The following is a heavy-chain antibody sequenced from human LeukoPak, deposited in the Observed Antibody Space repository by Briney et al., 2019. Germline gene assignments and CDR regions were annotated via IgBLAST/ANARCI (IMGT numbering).Heavy chain of an antibody. CDR1: GGSVSSSSSF. J-gene: IGHJ4*02. CDR2: VYYSGST. CDR3: ARHGLYQDYGY. Sequence: SETLSLTCTVSGGSVSSSSSFWAWIRQPPGKGLEWIANVYYSGSTHYNPSLKSRVTISLDTSNNQSSLRLTSVTAADTAVYYCARHGLYQDYGYWGQGALVTVSS. V-gene: IGHV4-39*01. D-gene: IGHD3-16*01.